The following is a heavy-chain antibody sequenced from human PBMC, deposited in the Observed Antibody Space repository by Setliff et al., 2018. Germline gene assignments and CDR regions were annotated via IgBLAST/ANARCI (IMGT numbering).Heavy chain of an antibody. D-gene: IGHD1-1*01. CDR2: VFPNGAS. Sequence: PSETLSLTCSVSGDSMSGASIWSWIRQPPGRGLEFMGYVFPNGASKYDPSFKSRLTISVDTSKNQFSLKLTSVTAADTAFYFCAKGGTYRYFDFWGQGTRVTVSA. CDR1: GDSMSGAS. V-gene: IGHV4-59*01. J-gene: IGHJ4*02. CDR3: AKGGTYRYFDF.